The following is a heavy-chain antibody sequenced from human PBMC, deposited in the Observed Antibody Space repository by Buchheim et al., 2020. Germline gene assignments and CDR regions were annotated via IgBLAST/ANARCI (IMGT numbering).Heavy chain of an antibody. CDR2: LNPDTGDA. CDR3: ARARYFGSGSFYYYDMDI. V-gene: IGHV1-2*04. J-gene: IGHJ6*02. D-gene: IGHD3-10*01. CDR1: GYTFIGYY. Sequence: QVQLVQSGAEVKKPGASVKVSCKASGYTFIGYYIHWVRQAPGQGLEWLGCLNPDTGDANYARKFQGWGTMTRDTSTSTAYMELGRLKSGDTAVYYCARARYFGSGSFYYYDMDIWGQGTT.